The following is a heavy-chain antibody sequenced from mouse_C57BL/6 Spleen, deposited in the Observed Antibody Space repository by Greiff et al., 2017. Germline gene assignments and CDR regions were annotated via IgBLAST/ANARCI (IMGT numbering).Heavy chain of an antibody. V-gene: IGHV3-6*01. Sequence: VQLQQSGPGLVKPSQSLSFTCSVTGYSITSGYYWNWIRQFPGNKLEWMGYISYDSSNNYNPSLKNRISITRDTSKNQFFLKLNSVTTEDTATYYCASLDWDGYWGQGTTLTVSS. J-gene: IGHJ2*01. CDR2: ISYDSSN. D-gene: IGHD4-1*01. CDR3: ASLDWDGY. CDR1: GYSITSGYY.